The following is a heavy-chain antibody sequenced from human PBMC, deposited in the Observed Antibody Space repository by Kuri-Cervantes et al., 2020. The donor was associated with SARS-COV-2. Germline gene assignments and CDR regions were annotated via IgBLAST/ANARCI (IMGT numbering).Heavy chain of an antibody. Sequence: GESLKISCAASGFTFSGSAMHWVRQAPGKGLEWVSAISGSGGSTYYADSVKGRFTISRDNSKNTLYLQMNSLRAEDTAVYYCAKVSGNSSGWYEEYYYYGMDVWGQGTTVTVSS. CDR1: GFTFSGSA. D-gene: IGHD6-19*01. CDR3: AKVSGNSSGWYEEYYYYGMDV. J-gene: IGHJ6*02. V-gene: IGHV3-23*01. CDR2: ISGSGGST.